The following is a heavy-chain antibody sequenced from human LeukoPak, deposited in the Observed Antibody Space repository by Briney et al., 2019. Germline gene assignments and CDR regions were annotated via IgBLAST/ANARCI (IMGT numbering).Heavy chain of an antibody. V-gene: IGHV1-69*02. Sequence: SVKVSCKTSGGTFSSYTISWVRQVPGQGFEWIGRIIPLNGVGNYAQKFQGRVTITADKSTSTAYLDLSSLRSEDTAVYYCARPTHLYYDRGNVFDIWGQGTKVTVSS. J-gene: IGHJ3*02. CDR3: ARPTHLYYDRGNVFDI. D-gene: IGHD3-22*01. CDR1: GGTFSSYT. CDR2: IIPLNGVG.